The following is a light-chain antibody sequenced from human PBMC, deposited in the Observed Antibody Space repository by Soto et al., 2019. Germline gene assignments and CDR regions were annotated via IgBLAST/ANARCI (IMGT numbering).Light chain of an antibody. Sequence: DIVMTQSPDSLAVSLGERATINCKSSQSVLYSSINKNYLAWYQQKPGQPPKLLIYWASTRESGVPDRFSGSGSGTDVTLTISSLQAEDVAVYYCQQYYSTPPYTFGQGTKLEIK. CDR2: WAS. CDR1: QSVLYSSINKNY. V-gene: IGKV4-1*01. CDR3: QQYYSTPPYT. J-gene: IGKJ2*01.